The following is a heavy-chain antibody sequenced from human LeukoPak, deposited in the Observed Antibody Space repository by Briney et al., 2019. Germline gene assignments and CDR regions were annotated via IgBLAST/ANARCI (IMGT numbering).Heavy chain of an antibody. CDR2: ISSSGTTI. J-gene: IGHJ4*02. D-gene: IGHD5-24*01. CDR3: ASDEGGYNFLIDSFDY. Sequence: PGGSLRLSCAASGFTFSSYEMNWVRQAPGKGLEWVSYISSSGTTIYYADSAKGRFTISRDNAKNSLYLQMNSLRAEDTAVYYCASDEGGYNFLIDSFDYWGQGTLVTVSS. CDR1: GFTFSSYE. V-gene: IGHV3-48*03.